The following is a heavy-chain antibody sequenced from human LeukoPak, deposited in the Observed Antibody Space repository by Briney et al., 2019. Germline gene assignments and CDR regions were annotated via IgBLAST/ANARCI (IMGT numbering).Heavy chain of an antibody. CDR1: GFTVSSNY. J-gene: IGHJ4*02. CDR2: IYSGGAT. CDR3: AKDASYYYGSGSLFDY. V-gene: IGHV3-53*01. Sequence: GGSLRLSCTASGFTVSSNYMSWVRQAPGKGLEWVSVIYSGGATYHADSVKGRFTISRDNSKNTLYLQMNSLRAEDTAVYYCAKDASYYYGSGSLFDYWGQGTLVTVSS. D-gene: IGHD3-10*01.